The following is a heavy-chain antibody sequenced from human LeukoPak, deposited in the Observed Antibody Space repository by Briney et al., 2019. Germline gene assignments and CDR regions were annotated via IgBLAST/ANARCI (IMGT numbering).Heavy chain of an antibody. CDR3: ARAGSSIAAAGTFDY. D-gene: IGHD6-13*01. Sequence: PSETLSLTCTVSGGSVSSGSYYWSWIRQPPGKGLEWIGYIYYSGSINYNPSLKSRVTISVDTSKNQFSLKLSSVTAADTAVYYCARAGSSIAAAGTFDYWGQGTLVTVSS. CDR2: IYYSGSI. V-gene: IGHV4-61*01. J-gene: IGHJ4*02. CDR1: GGSVSSGSYY.